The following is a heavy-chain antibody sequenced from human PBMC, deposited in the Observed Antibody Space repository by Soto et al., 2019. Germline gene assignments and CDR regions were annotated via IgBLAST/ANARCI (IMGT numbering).Heavy chain of an antibody. V-gene: IGHV3-13*01. CDR3: ARGGIAAAKPASFDY. D-gene: IGHD6-13*01. CDR1: GFTFSSYD. J-gene: IGHJ4*02. CDR2: IGTAGDT. Sequence: GGSLRLSCAASGFTFSSYDMHWVRQATGKGLEWVSAIGTAGDTYYPGSVKGRFTIPRENAKNSLYLQMNSLRAEDTAVYYWARGGIAAAKPASFDYWGQGTLVTVSS.